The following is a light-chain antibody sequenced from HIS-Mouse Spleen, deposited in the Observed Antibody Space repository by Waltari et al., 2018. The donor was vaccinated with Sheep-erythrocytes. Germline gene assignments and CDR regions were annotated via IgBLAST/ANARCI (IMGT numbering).Light chain of an antibody. J-gene: IGLJ3*02. V-gene: IGLV2-11*02. Sequence: QSALTQPRSVSGSPGQSVTISCTGTSSDVGGYNYVSWSQQHPGKAPKLMIYDVSKRPSGVPDRFSGSKSGHTASLTISGLQAEDEADYYCCSYAGSYTWVFGGGTKLTVL. CDR3: CSYAGSYTWV. CDR2: DVS. CDR1: SSDVGGYNY.